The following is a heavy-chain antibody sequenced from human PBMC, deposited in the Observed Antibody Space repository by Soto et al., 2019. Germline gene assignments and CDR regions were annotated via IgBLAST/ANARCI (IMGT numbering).Heavy chain of an antibody. D-gene: IGHD6-13*01. CDR2: ISVSGRST. Sequence: GWLRRAGSASGFTFSSYAMSWVRLAPGKGLEWVSSISVSGRSTNYAGSVKGRFSISRDNSKNTLYLQMNSLRAEDTAFYYCAKDVESAGVYSFDYWGQGNLVTVPS. V-gene: IGHV3-23*01. J-gene: IGHJ4*02. CDR1: GFTFSSYA. CDR3: AKDVESAGVYSFDY.